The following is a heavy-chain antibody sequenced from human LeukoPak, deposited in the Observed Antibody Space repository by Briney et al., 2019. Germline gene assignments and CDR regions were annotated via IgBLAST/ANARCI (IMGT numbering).Heavy chain of an antibody. V-gene: IGHV4-4*07. CDR2: IYTSGSA. CDR3: ARETDYDYVWGTHFDY. J-gene: IGHJ4*02. D-gene: IGHD3-16*01. Sequence: SETLSLTCTVSGGSISSYYWSWIRQPAGKGLEWIGRIYTSGSANYNPSLKSRVTMSVDTSKNQFSLKLSSVTAADTAVYYCARETDYDYVWGTHFDYWGQGTLVTVSS. CDR1: GGSISSYY.